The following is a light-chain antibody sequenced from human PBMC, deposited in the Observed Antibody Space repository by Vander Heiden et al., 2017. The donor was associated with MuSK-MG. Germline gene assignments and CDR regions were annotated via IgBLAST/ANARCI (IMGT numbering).Light chain of an antibody. CDR1: QSVSSN. CDR2: DAS. V-gene: IGKV3-15*01. J-gene: IGKJ4*01. Sequence: EIVMTQSPATLSVSPGERATLSCRASQSVSSNLAWYQQKPGQAPRLPIYDASTRATGIPARFSGSGSGTEFTLTISSLQSEDFAVYYCQQYDYWPPLTFGGGTKVEIK. CDR3: QQYDYWPPLT.